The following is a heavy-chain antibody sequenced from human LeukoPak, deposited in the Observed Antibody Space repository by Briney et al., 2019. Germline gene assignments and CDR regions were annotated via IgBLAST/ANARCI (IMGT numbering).Heavy chain of an antibody. CDR2: IGTAGDT. CDR1: GFTFSSYD. Sequence: GGSLRLSCAASGFTFSSYDMHWVRQATGKGLEWVSAIGTAGDTYYPGSVKGRFTISRENAKNSLYLQMNSLRAGDTAVYYCTREPVITMVRGAWFDPWGQGTLVTVSS. J-gene: IGHJ5*02. CDR3: TREPVITMVRGAWFDP. V-gene: IGHV3-13*01. D-gene: IGHD3-10*01.